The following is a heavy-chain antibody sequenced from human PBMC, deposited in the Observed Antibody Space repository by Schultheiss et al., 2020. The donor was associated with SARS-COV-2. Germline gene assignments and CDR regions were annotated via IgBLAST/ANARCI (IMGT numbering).Heavy chain of an antibody. CDR3: ARGGGTGTTWYFDY. V-gene: IGHV3-33*08. Sequence: GESLKISCAASGFTFSSYAMSWVRQAPGKGLEWVAVIWYDGSNKYYADSVKGRFTISRDNAKNSLYLQMNSLRAEDTAVYYCARGGGTGTTWYFDYWGQGTLVTVSS. J-gene: IGHJ4*02. CDR2: IWYDGSNK. CDR1: GFTFSSYA. D-gene: IGHD1-7*01.